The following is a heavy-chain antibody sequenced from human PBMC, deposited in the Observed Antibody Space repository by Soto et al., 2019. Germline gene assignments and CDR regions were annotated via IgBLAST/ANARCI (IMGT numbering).Heavy chain of an antibody. J-gene: IGHJ6*04. CDR1: GFTFSSYA. Sequence: GGSLRLSCAASGFTFSSYAMSWVRQAPGKGLEWVSAISGSGGSTYYADSVKGRFTISRDNSKNTLYLQMNSLRAEDTAVYYCAGGGGIVVATGRVMDVWGKGTTVTVSS. CDR2: ISGSGGST. CDR3: AGGGGIVVATGRVMDV. V-gene: IGHV3-23*01. D-gene: IGHD3-22*01.